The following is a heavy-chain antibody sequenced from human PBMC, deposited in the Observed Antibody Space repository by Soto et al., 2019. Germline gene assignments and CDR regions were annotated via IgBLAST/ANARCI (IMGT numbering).Heavy chain of an antibody. CDR2: IYYSGST. J-gene: IGHJ4*02. CDR1: GGSISSGGYY. D-gene: IGHD3-10*02. CDR3: ASATVRGVLYFDY. V-gene: IGHV4-31*03. Sequence: PSETLSLTCTVSGGSISSGGYYWSWIRQHPGKGLEWIGYIYYSGSTYYNPSLKSRVTISVDTSKNQFSLKLSSVTAAATAVYYCASATVRGVLYFDYWGQGTLVTVSS.